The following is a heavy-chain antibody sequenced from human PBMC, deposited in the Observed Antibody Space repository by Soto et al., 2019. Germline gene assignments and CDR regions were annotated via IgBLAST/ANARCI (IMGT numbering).Heavy chain of an antibody. CDR1: GGTFSSYR. V-gene: IGHV1-69*13. CDR2: IVPIYRTA. Sequence: SVKVSCKAAGGTFSSYRINWVRQAPGQGLEWMGGIVPIYRTADSAQEFQGRVTITADESARTAYMELRSLKSRDTAVYYCVRDSGAKLSSSWGQGTLVTVYS. D-gene: IGHD6-13*01. CDR3: VRDSGAKLSSS. J-gene: IGHJ4*02.